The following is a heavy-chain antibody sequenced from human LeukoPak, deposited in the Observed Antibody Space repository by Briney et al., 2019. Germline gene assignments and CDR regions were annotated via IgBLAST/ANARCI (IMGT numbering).Heavy chain of an antibody. V-gene: IGHV4-39*01. Sequence: SETLSLTCTVSGGSLSSSTYYWGWIRQPPGKGLEWIGSMYYSGSTYYNQSLKSRVTISVDTSKKQFSLKLTSVTAADTAVYYCARHYYDSSGYCPWYFDCWGQGTLVTVSS. CDR3: ARHYYDSSGYCPWYFDC. CDR2: MYYSGST. CDR1: GGSLSSSTYY. D-gene: IGHD3-22*01. J-gene: IGHJ4*02.